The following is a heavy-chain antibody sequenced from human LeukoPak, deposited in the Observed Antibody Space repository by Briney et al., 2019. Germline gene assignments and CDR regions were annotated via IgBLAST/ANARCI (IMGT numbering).Heavy chain of an antibody. D-gene: IGHD4-17*01. Sequence: ASVKVSCKSSGYTFTTYGISWVRQAPRQGLEWMGWNSGYNGNTNYAQKLQGRVTMTTDTSTSTAYMELRSLRSDDTAVYYCARDASVTTNDALDIWGQGTMVTVSS. J-gene: IGHJ3*02. CDR1: GYTFTTYG. V-gene: IGHV1-18*01. CDR3: ARDASVTTNDALDI. CDR2: NSGYNGNT.